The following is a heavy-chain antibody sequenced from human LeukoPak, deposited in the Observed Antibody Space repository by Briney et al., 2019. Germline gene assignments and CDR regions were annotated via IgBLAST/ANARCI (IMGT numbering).Heavy chain of an antibody. CDR3: ARGHYYAMDV. CDR1: GFTFSSYA. J-gene: IGHJ6*02. CDR2: ISYDGSNK. Sequence: GGSLRLSCAASGFTFSSYAMHWVRQAPGKGLEWVAVISYDGSNKYYADSVKGRFTISRDNAKNTLYLQVNSLRAEDTAVYYCARGHYYAMDVWGQGTTVTVSS. V-gene: IGHV3-30-3*01.